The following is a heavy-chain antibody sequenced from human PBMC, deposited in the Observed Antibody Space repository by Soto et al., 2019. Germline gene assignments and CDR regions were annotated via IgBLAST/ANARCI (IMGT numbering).Heavy chain of an antibody. V-gene: IGHV4-59*01. Sequence: SETLSLTCTVSGGSISSYYWSWIRQPPGKGLEWIGYIYYSGSTNYNPSLKSRVTISVDTSKNQFSLKLSSVTAADTAVYYCARDVSGYYGSGMFYFDYWGQGTLVTVS. J-gene: IGHJ4*02. D-gene: IGHD3-10*01. CDR2: IYYSGST. CDR1: GGSISSYY. CDR3: ARDVSGYYGSGMFYFDY.